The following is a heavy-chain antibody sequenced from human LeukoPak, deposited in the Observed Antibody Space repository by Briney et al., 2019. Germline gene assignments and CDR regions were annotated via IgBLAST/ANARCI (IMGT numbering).Heavy chain of an antibody. CDR2: IWYDGSNK. CDR3: ARDHVDTAILDY. CDR1: GFTFSSYG. J-gene: IGHJ4*02. D-gene: IGHD5-18*01. V-gene: IGHV3-33*01. Sequence: PGRSLRLSCAASGFTFSSYGMHWVRQAPGKGLEWVAVIWYDGSNKYYADSVKGRFTISRDNSKSTLYLQMNSLRAEDTAVYYCARDHVDTAILDYWGQGTLVTVSS.